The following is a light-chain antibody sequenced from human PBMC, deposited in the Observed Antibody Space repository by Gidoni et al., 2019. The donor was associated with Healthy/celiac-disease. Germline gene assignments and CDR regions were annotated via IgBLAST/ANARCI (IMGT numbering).Light chain of an antibody. CDR2: EVS. V-gene: IGLV2-14*01. Sequence: QSALTQPASVSVSPGQSITISCTGTSSDVVGYNYVSWYQQHPGKAPKLMIYEVSNRPSGVSNRFSGSKSGNTASLTISGLQAEDEADYYCSSYTSSSTLFVFGTGTKVTVL. J-gene: IGLJ1*01. CDR1: SSDVVGYNY. CDR3: SSYTSSSTLFV.